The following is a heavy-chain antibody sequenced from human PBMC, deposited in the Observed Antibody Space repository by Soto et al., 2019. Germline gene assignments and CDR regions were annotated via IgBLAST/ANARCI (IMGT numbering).Heavy chain of an antibody. CDR2: IVVGSGNT. CDR3: ARVHWDVFYFDY. D-gene: IGHD1-1*01. V-gene: IGHV1-58*02. CDR1: GFTFTSSA. J-gene: IGHJ4*02. Sequence: SVKVSCKASGFTFTSSAMQWVRQARGQRLEWIGWIVVGSGNTNYAQKFQERVTITRDMSTSTAYMELSSLRSEDTAVYYCARVHWDVFYFDYWGQGTLVTVSS.